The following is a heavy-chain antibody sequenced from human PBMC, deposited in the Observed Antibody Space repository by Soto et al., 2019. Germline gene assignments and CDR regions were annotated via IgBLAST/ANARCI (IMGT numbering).Heavy chain of an antibody. CDR3: AARIDILTGYYGSVIATYDY. V-gene: IGHV3-9*01. CDR2: ISWNSGSI. CDR1: GFTFDDYA. D-gene: IGHD3-9*01. Sequence: EVQLVESGGGLVQPGRSLRLSCAASGFTFDDYAMHWVRQAPGKGLEWVSGISWNSGSIGYADSVKGRFTISRDNAKNSLYLQMNSLRAEDTALYYCAARIDILTGYYGSVIATYDYWGQGTLVTVSS. J-gene: IGHJ4*02.